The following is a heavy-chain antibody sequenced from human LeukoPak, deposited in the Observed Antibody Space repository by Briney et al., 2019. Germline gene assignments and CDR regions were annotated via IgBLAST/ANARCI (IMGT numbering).Heavy chain of an antibody. J-gene: IGHJ4*02. Sequence: SETLSLTCTVSGGSISSYYWGWIRQPPGKGLEWIGSIYYSGSTYYNPSLKSRVTISVDTSKNQFSLKLSSVTAADTAVYYCAAPIAARPLFDYWGQGTLVTVSS. CDR1: GGSISSYY. CDR2: IYYSGST. V-gene: IGHV4-39*01. CDR3: AAPIAARPLFDY. D-gene: IGHD6-6*01.